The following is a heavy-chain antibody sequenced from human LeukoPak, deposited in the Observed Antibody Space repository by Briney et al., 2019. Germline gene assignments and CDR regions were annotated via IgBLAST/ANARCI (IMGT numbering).Heavy chain of an antibody. D-gene: IGHD6-19*01. Sequence: SETLSLTCTVSGGSIISGGYYWGWIRQPPGKGLEWIGSIYYSGSTYYNPSLKSRVTISVDTSNNQFSLKLTSVTAADAAVYYCARPSSSGWPWFDPWGQGTVVTVSS. CDR1: GGSIISGGYY. CDR3: ARPSSSGWPWFDP. V-gene: IGHV4-39*01. CDR2: IYYSGST. J-gene: IGHJ5*02.